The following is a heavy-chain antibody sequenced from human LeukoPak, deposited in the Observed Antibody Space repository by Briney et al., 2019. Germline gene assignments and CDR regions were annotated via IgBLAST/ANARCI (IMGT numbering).Heavy chain of an antibody. CDR1: GFTFSAYD. Sequence: GGSLRLSCAASGFTFSAYDMNWVRQAPGKGLEWVSTISGKGALTHYADSVKGRFTISRDNSNNMLYLQMNSLRVEDTALYYCARDRGEQLYRPFDSWGQGSLVTVSS. D-gene: IGHD3-10*01. CDR2: ISGKGALT. J-gene: IGHJ4*02. CDR3: ARDRGEQLYRPFDS. V-gene: IGHV3-23*01.